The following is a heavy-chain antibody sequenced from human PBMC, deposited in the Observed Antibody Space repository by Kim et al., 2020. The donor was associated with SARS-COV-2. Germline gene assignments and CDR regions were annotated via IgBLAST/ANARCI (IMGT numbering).Heavy chain of an antibody. V-gene: IGHV3-23*01. CDR3: AKDIDYSNYGGLDY. J-gene: IGHJ4*02. D-gene: IGHD4-4*01. Sequence: EDSVKGRFTISRDNSKNTLYLKMNSVRDEDTAVYYCAKDIDYSNYGGLDYWGQGTLVTVSS.